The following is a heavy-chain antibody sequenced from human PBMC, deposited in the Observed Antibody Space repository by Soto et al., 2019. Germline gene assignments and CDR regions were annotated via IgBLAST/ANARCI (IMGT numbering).Heavy chain of an antibody. CDR3: VKEDAIQDNWYFDF. V-gene: IGHV3-30*18. Sequence: QVQLVESGGGVVQPGRSLRLSCAASGFIFSNYGMHWVRQAPGKGLEWVTIVSADGRKTYYADSEKGRFTVSRDNSKNTLYLQLNSMTGDDTAVFYCVKEDAIQDNWYFDFWGQGAAVTVSS. D-gene: IGHD1-1*01. J-gene: IGHJ4*02. CDR2: VSADGRKT. CDR1: GFIFSNYG.